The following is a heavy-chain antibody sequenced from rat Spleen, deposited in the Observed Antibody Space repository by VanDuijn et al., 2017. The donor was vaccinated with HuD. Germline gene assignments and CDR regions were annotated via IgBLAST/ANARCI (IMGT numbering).Heavy chain of an antibody. CDR2: VWNGGNT. CDR3: SGPGVDH. V-gene: IGHV2S63*01. CDR1: GFSLTDYS. J-gene: IGHJ2*01. Sequence: EVQLKESGPGLVQPSQTLSLTCTVSGFSLTDYSVHWVRQPPGKGLEWMGVVWNGGNTAYNSALKSRLSISRDTSKSQVFLKMNSLQSEDTAIYYCSGPGVDHWGQGVMVTVSS. D-gene: IGHD4-3*01.